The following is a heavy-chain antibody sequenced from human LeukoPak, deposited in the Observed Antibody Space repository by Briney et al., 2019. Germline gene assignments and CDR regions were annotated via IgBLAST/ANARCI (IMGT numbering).Heavy chain of an antibody. Sequence: SETLSLTCAVYGGSFSGYYWSWIRQPPGKGLEWIGEINHSGSTNYNPSLKSRVTISVDTSKNQFSLELSSVTAADTAVYYCARARYDFWSGLDYYYYMDVWGKGTTVTVSS. J-gene: IGHJ6*03. D-gene: IGHD3-3*01. V-gene: IGHV4-34*01. CDR2: INHSGST. CDR1: GGSFSGYY. CDR3: ARARYDFWSGLDYYYYMDV.